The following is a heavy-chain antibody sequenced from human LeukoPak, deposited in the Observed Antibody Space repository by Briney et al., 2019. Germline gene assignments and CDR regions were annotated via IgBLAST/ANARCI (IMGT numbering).Heavy chain of an antibody. D-gene: IGHD3-3*01. Sequence: ASVKVSCKASGYTFTGYYMHWVRQAPGQGLEWMGWINPNSGGTNYAQKFQGRVTMTRDTSISTAYMELSRLRSDDTAVYYCARDFLGFTTISRPIYYYYYGMDVWGQGTTVTVSS. J-gene: IGHJ6*02. CDR3: ARDFLGFTTISRPIYYYYYGMDV. V-gene: IGHV1-2*02. CDR2: INPNSGGT. CDR1: GYTFTGYY.